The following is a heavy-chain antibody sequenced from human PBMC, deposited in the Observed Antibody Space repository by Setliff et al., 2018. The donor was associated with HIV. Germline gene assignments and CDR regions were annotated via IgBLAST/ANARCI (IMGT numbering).Heavy chain of an antibody. CDR1: GDTFNNCA. CDR2: SIPLFGTT. D-gene: IGHD2-8*01. J-gene: IGHJ4*02. CDR3: ARGSGYCKNGNCYIGVHKNPDKYFFDY. V-gene: IGHV1-69*05. Sequence: SVKVSCKASGDTFNNCAVTWVRQDPGQGLEWMGGSIPLFGTTNYAQKFQGRVTQTTDELMNTAYMELSSLRSEDTAVYYCARGSGYCKNGNCYIGVHKNPDKYFFDYWGQGTLVTVSS.